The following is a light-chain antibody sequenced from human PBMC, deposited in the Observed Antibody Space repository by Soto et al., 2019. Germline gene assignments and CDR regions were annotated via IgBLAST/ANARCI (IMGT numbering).Light chain of an antibody. CDR1: QSVSSC. J-gene: IGKJ5*01. Sequence: EIVVTQSPATLSLSRFEIATLSFMSSQSVSSCSAWYQPKPGQAPRLLIYDASTRATGIPARFSGSGSGTDFTLTINSLEPEDSAVYYCQQRSNWPSITFGQGTRLEI. CDR3: QQRSNWPSIT. CDR2: DAS. V-gene: IGKV3-11*01.